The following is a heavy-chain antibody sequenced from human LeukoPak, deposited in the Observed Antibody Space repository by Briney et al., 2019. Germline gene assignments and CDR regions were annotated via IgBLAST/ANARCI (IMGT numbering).Heavy chain of an antibody. CDR2: INANSGGT. J-gene: IGHJ3*02. Sequence: GASVKVSCQASGDTFTTYGITWVRQAPGQGLEWMGWINANSGGTNYAQKFQGRVTMTRDTSINTAYMELISLRSDDTAVYYCARGGSSEAFDIWGQGTMVTVSS. CDR1: GDTFTTYG. V-gene: IGHV1-2*02. CDR3: ARGGSSEAFDI.